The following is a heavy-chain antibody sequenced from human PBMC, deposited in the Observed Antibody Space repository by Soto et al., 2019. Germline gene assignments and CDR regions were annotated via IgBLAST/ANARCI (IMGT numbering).Heavy chain of an antibody. Sequence: GESLKISCKGSGYSFTSYWIGWVRQMPGKGLEWMGIIYPGDSDTRYRPSFQGQVTISADKSISTAYLQWSSLKASDTAMYYCARQIRAFYYAMDVWGQGTTVTVYS. J-gene: IGHJ6*02. CDR2: IYPGDSDT. CDR1: GYSFTSYW. V-gene: IGHV5-51*01. D-gene: IGHD1-26*01. CDR3: ARQIRAFYYAMDV.